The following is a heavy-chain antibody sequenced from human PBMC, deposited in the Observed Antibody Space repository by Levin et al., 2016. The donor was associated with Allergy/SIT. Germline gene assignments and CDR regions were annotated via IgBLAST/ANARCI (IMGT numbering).Heavy chain of an antibody. CDR3: AKDIRAARPDY. CDR2: ISGSGGST. Sequence: GGSLRLSCIDSGFTFSTHGMSWVRQAPGKGLEWVSSISGSGGSTYHADSVKGRFTISRDNSKNTVYLQMNSLRAEDTAVYYCAKDIRAARPDYWGQGTLVTVSS. V-gene: IGHV3-23*01. D-gene: IGHD6-6*01. J-gene: IGHJ4*02. CDR1: GFTFSTHG.